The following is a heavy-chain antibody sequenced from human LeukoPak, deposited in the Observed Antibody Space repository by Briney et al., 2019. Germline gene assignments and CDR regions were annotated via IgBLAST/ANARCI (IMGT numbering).Heavy chain of an antibody. CDR1: GFTFSSYW. CDR3: AREIVGAIKSYFDY. D-gene: IGHD1-26*01. CDR2: IRQDGGLK. Sequence: GGSLRLSCTASGFTFSSYWMSWVRKAPGKGLEWVANIRQDGGLKHYVDSVKGRFTISRGNAENSLYLQMNSLRAEDTAVYYCAREIVGAIKSYFDYWGQGTLVTASS. J-gene: IGHJ4*02. V-gene: IGHV3-7*01.